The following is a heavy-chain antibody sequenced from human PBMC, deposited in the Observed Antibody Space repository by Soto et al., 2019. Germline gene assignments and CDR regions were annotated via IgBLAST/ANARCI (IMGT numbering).Heavy chain of an antibody. J-gene: IGHJ4*02. CDR1: GFTFSNFA. CDR3: ANDFLQLWHF. CDR2: VSGRGDST. Sequence: GGSLRLSCAASGFTFSNFAMTWVRQAPGKGLEWVSTVSGRGDSTYYADSVKGRFTISRDNSKNTMYLQMTSLRAEDTAVYYCANDFLQLWHFSGQGTLVTVSS. V-gene: IGHV3-23*01. D-gene: IGHD3-16*01.